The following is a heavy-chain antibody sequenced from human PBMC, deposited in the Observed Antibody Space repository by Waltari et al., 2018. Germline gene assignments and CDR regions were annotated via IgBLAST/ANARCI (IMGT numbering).Heavy chain of an antibody. CDR3: AREAFRRDPVSEYYYGMDV. CDR1: GGSISRGDYY. V-gene: IGHV4-30-4*08. D-gene: IGHD2-21*02. Sequence: QVQLQESGPGLVKPSQTLSLTCTVSGGSISRGDYYWTWYRQPPGKGLEWIGYIYYSGSTYYNPSLKSRVTISVDTSKNQFSLKLSSVTAADTAVYYCAREAFRRDPVSEYYYGMDVWGQGTTVTVSS. CDR2: IYYSGST. J-gene: IGHJ6*02.